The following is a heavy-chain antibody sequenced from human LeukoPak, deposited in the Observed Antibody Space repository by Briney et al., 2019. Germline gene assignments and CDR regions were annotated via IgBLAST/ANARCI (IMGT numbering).Heavy chain of an antibody. CDR3: ARRPYYYDSSGYPWFDP. V-gene: IGHV6-1*01. J-gene: IGHJ5*02. D-gene: IGHD3-22*01. Sequence: SQTLSLTCAISGDSVSSNSAAWNWIRQSPSRGLEWLGRTYYRSKWYNDYAVSVKSRITINPDTSKNQFSLKLSSVTAADTAVYYCARRPYYYDSSGYPWFDPWGQGTLVTVSS. CDR1: GDSVSSNSAA. CDR2: TYYRSKWYN.